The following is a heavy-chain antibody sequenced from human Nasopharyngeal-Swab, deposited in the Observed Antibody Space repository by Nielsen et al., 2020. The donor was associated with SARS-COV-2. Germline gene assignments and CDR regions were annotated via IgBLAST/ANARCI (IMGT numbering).Heavy chain of an antibody. D-gene: IGHD4-11*01. CDR1: GFTFDDYT. CDR3: ARGTADYSNPSFDY. V-gene: IGHV3-9*01. J-gene: IGHJ4*02. Sequence: SLKISCAASGFTFDDYTMHWVRQAPGKGLEWVSGINWNSGRKGYADSVKGRFTISRDNAKNSLYLLMNSLRSEDTALYYCARGTADYSNPSFDYWGQGTLVTVSS. CDR2: INWNSGRK.